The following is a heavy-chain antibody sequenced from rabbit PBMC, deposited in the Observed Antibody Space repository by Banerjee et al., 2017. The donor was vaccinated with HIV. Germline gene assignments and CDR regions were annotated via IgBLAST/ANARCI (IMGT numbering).Heavy chain of an antibody. CDR2: IYAGRSGNI. V-gene: IGHV1S45*01. Sequence: QEHLEESGGDLVKPEGSLTLTCTASGFSFSSKYVMCWVRQAPGKGLEWIACIYAGRSGNIVYATWAKGRFTISKTSWTTVTLQMTSLTAADTATYFCARDLAGVIGWNFNLWGQGTLVTVS. D-gene: IGHD4-1*01. J-gene: IGHJ4*01. CDR1: GFSFSSKYV. CDR3: ARDLAGVIGWNFNL.